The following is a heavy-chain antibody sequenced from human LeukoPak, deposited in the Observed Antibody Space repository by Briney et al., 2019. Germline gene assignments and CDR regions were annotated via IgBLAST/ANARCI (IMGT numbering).Heavy chain of an antibody. D-gene: IGHD4-11*01. J-gene: IGHJ4*02. V-gene: IGHV3-74*01. CDR1: GFSISSYW. Sequence: GGSLRLSCAASGFSISSYWMHWVRQVPGKGLVWVSRISPDGSTTGYADSVKGRFAASRDNARNTLYLQINSLRAEDSAVYYCTRDRTTITLFELWSQGTLVTVSS. CDR3: TRDRTTITLFEL. CDR2: ISPDGSTT.